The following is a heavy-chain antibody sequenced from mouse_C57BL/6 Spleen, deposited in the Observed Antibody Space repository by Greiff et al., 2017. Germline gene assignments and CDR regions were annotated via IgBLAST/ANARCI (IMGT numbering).Heavy chain of an antibody. CDR3: ARGLLRDWYFDV. CDR2: INPNYGTT. V-gene: IGHV1-39*01. CDR1: GYSFTDYN. Sequence: VQLQQSGPELEKPGASVKISCKASGYSFTDYNMNWVKQSNGKSLEWIGVINPNYGTTSYNQKFKGKATLTVDQSSSTAYMQLNSLTSEYSAVYYCARGLLRDWYFDVWGTGTTVTVSS. D-gene: IGHD1-1*01. J-gene: IGHJ1*03.